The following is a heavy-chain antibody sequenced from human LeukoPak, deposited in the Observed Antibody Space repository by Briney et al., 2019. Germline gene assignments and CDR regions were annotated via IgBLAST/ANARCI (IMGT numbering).Heavy chain of an antibody. CDR1: RGTLSSYA. D-gene: IGHD3-22*01. CDR3: ARVRDPYYDSSGYLVY. V-gene: IGHV1-69*04. CDR2: IIPIFGIA. J-gene: IGHJ4*02. Sequence: GASVKVSCKASRGTLSSYAISWVRQAPGQGLEWMGRIIPIFGIANYAQKFQGRVTITADKSTSTAYMELSSLRSEDTAVYYCARVRDPYYDSSGYLVYWGQGTLVTVSS.